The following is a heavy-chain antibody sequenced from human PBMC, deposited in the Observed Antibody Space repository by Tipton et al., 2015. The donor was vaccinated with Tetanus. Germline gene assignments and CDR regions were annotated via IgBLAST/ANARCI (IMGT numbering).Heavy chain of an antibody. CDR3: ARDRSITIFGVVPINYYYGMDV. D-gene: IGHD3-3*01. CDR2: IYYSGST. J-gene: IGHJ6*02. CDR1: GGFISSYY. V-gene: IGHV4-59*12. Sequence: TLSLTCTASGGFISSYYWSWIRQPPGKGLEWIGYIYYSGSTNYNPSLKSRVTISVDTFKNQFSLKLSSVTAADTAVYYCARDRSITIFGVVPINYYYGMDVWGQGTTVTVSS.